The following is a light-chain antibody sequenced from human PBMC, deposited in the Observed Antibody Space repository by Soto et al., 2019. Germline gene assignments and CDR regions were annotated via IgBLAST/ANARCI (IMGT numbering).Light chain of an antibody. CDR2: GAS. V-gene: IGKV3-15*01. J-gene: IGKJ2*01. Sequence: EIVMTQSPATLSVSPGERATLSCRASQSVSSNLAWYQQKPGQAPRLLIYGASTRATGIPARFSRSGSGTEFTLTISSLQSEDFAVYYCQQYNNWPPRYTFGQGTKLEIK. CDR1: QSVSSN. CDR3: QQYNNWPPRYT.